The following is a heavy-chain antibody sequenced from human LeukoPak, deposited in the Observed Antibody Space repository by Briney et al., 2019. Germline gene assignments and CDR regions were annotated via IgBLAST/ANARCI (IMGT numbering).Heavy chain of an antibody. CDR2: IYYSGST. V-gene: IGHV4-39*01. CDR3: AKLSNYYDSSGYYYSYDY. J-gene: IGHJ4*02. Sequence: SETLSLTCTVSGGSISSSSYYWGWIRQPPGKGLEWIGSIYYSGSTYYNPSLKSRVTISVDTSKNQFSPKLSSVTAADTAVYYCAKLSNYYDSSGYYYSYDYWGQGTLVTVSS. CDR1: GGSISSSSYY. D-gene: IGHD3-22*01.